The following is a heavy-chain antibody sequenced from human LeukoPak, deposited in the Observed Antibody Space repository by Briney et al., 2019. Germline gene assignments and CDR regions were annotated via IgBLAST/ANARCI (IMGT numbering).Heavy chain of an antibody. J-gene: IGHJ4*02. D-gene: IGHD4/OR15-4a*01. CDR3: ARTGYFGANGFDY. CDR2: ISNSGYTK. Sequence: GGSLRLSCAASGFTFSDSHMTWIRQAPGKGLEWVSYISNSGYTKYYADSVKGRFTISRDNTKNSVHLQMNSLRAEDTALYYCARTGYFGANGFDYWGQGTLVTVSS. V-gene: IGHV3-11*01. CDR1: GFTFSDSH.